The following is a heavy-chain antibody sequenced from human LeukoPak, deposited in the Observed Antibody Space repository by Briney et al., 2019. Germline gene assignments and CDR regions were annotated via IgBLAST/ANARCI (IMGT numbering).Heavy chain of an antibody. CDR3: ATIRRGSGSFVYYYMDV. Sequence: PGGSLRLSCAASGFTFSDYYMSWIRQAPGKGLEWVSYISSSGSTIYYADSVKGRFTISRDNAKKSLYLQMNSLRAEDTAVYYCATIRRGSGSFVYYYMDVWGKGTTVTVSS. J-gene: IGHJ6*03. D-gene: IGHD3-10*01. CDR1: GFTFSDYY. V-gene: IGHV3-11*04. CDR2: ISSSGSTI.